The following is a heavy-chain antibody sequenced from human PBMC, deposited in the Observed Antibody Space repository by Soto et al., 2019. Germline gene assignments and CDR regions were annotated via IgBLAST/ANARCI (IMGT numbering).Heavy chain of an antibody. J-gene: IGHJ4*02. V-gene: IGHV3-11*01. CDR3: ARSRGDGYYNL. D-gene: IGHD3-9*01. CDR1: GFTLSDYY. Sequence: QVQLVESGGGLVKPGGSLRLSCAASGFTLSDYYMSWIRQSPGKGLVWVSAVSIRSTAIHYADSVRGRFTISMDNAKNSRWLPMHTLRAQDTAVYYWARSRGDGYYNLWGQGTLVTVSS. CDR2: VSIRSTAI.